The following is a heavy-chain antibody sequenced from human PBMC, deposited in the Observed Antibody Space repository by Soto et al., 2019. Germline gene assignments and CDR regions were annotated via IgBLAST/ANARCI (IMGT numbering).Heavy chain of an antibody. CDR1: GYTFTAFG. Sequence: ASVKVSCKTSGYTFTAFGITWVRQAPGQGLEWMGWISTYNDDTKYAQKVQGRLTMTTDTSTSTAYMELRSLTSDDTAVYYCARQCGSGINCDNWFDPWGQGTLVTVSS. V-gene: IGHV1-18*01. J-gene: IGHJ5*02. CDR3: ARQCGSGINCDNWFDP. D-gene: IGHD2-15*01. CDR2: ISTYNDDT.